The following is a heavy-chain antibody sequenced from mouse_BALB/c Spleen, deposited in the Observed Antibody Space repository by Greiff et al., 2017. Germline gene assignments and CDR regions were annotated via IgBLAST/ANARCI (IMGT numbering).Heavy chain of an antibody. CDR1: GYTFTSYW. Sequence: VQLQQPGAELVRPGASVKLSCKASGYTFTSYWINWVKQRPGQGLEWIGNIYPSDSYTNYNQKFKDKATLTVDKSSSTAYMQLSSPTSEDAAVYCCTRAGKYGNYEAYWGQGTLVTVSA. CDR3: TRAGKYGNYEAY. D-gene: IGHD2-10*02. CDR2: IYPSDSYT. J-gene: IGHJ3*01. V-gene: IGHV1-69*02.